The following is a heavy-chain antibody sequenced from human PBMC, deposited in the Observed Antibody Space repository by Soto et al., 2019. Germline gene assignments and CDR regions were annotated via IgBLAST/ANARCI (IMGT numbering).Heavy chain of an antibody. V-gene: IGHV1-18*01. J-gene: IGHJ1*01. CDR2: ISAYNGST. Sequence: QVPLVQSGAEVKKPGASVKVSCKTSGYTFTGYGVSWVRQAPGQGLEWLGWISAYNGSTNYAQRFQGRATMTTDTSTTTVYMQLRSLRSDDTAIYYCARALYCSDGTCYHPGFIRHWGQGTLVTVSS. CDR3: ARALYCSDGTCYHPGFIRH. CDR1: GYTFTGYG. D-gene: IGHD2-15*01.